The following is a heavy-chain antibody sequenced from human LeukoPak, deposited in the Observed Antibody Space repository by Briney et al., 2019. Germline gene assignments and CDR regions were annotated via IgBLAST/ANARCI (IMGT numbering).Heavy chain of an antibody. CDR1: GFTFSSYA. D-gene: IGHD6-13*01. CDR3: AKDGSSSWYGHDNWFDP. J-gene: IGHJ5*02. CDR2: ISGSGGST. V-gene: IGHV3-23*01. Sequence: GGSLRLSCAASGFTFSSYAMSWVRQAPGKGLEWVSAISGSGGSTYYADSVKGRFTISRDNSKYTLYLQMNSLRAEDTAVYYCAKDGSSSWYGHDNWFDPWGQGTLVTVSS.